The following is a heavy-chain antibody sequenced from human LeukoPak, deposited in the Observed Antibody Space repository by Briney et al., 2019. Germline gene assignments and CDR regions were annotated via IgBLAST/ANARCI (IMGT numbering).Heavy chain of an antibody. CDR3: ATIAVAGSGDFDY. J-gene: IGHJ4*02. Sequence: SETLSLTCANYVGSFSGYYWSWIRQPPGKGLEWIGEINHSGSTNYNPSLKSRVTISVDTSKNQFSLKLSSVTAADTAVYYCATIAVAGSGDFDYWGQGTLVTVSS. CDR1: VGSFSGYY. CDR2: INHSGST. V-gene: IGHV4-34*01. D-gene: IGHD6-19*01.